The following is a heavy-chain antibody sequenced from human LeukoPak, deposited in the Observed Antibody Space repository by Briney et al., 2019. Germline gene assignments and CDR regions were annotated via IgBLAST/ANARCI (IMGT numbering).Heavy chain of an antibody. V-gene: IGHV5-51*01. CDR2: IYPGDSDT. CDR3: ARGGERAVAGTSDFDY. Sequence: GESLKISCKGSGYSFTSYWIGWVRQMPGKGLEWMGIIYPGDSDTRYSPSFQGQVTISADKSISTAYLQWSSLKASDTAMYYCARGGERAVAGTSDFDYWGQGILVTVSS. CDR1: GYSFTSYW. J-gene: IGHJ4*02. D-gene: IGHD6-19*01.